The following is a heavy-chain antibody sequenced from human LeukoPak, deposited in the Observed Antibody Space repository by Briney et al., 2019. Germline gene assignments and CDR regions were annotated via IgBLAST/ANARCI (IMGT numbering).Heavy chain of an antibody. V-gene: IGHV1-69*06. CDR1: GGTFSSYA. CDR2: IIPIFGTA. J-gene: IGHJ4*02. D-gene: IGHD3-22*01. CDR3: ARETNGHYYDGGLDY. Sequence: GASVKVSCKASGGTFSSYAISWVRQAPGQGLEWMGGIIPIFGTANYAQKFQGRVTITADKSTSTAYMELNSLRSEDTAVYYCARETNGHYYDGGLDYWGQRTLVTVSS.